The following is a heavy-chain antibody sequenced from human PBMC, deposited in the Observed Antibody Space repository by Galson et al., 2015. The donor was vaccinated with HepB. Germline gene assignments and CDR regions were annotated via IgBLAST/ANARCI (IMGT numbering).Heavy chain of an antibody. D-gene: IGHD1-26*01. CDR3: ARVGSGQAFDI. CDR1: GFTFSDYW. J-gene: IGHJ3*02. CDR2: INSEGSNT. Sequence: SLRLSCAASGFTFSDYWMHWVRQALGKGLVWISRINSEGSNTIYADSVKGRSTISRDNAQNTVYLQMNSLRAEDTAVYYCARVGSGQAFDIWGQGTMVTVSS. V-gene: IGHV3-74*01.